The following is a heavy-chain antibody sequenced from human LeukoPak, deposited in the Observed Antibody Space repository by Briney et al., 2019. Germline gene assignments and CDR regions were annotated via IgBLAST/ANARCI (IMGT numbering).Heavy chain of an antibody. CDR1: GFTFSSYA. J-gene: IGHJ4*02. D-gene: IGHD4-17*01. Sequence: PGGSLRLSCAASGFTFSSYAMHWVRQAPGKGLEWVAVISYDGSNKHYADSVKGRFTISRDNSKNTLYLQMNSLRAEDTAVYYCARDHGDYGYFDYWGQGTLVTVSS. CDR3: ARDHGDYGYFDY. V-gene: IGHV3-30-3*01. CDR2: ISYDGSNK.